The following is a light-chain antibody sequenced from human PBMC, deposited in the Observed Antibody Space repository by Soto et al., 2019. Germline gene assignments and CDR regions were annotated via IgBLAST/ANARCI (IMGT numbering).Light chain of an antibody. J-gene: IGLJ1*01. CDR2: EVS. Sequence: QSVLTQPASVSGSPGQSITISCNGTSRVVGNYNLVSWYQQHPGKGPKFMIYEVSKRPSGVSDRFSGSKSGNTASLTISGLQADDEADYYCCSYASGSTYVFGTGTKVTVL. CDR3: CSYASGSTYV. CDR1: SRVVGNYNL. V-gene: IGLV2-23*02.